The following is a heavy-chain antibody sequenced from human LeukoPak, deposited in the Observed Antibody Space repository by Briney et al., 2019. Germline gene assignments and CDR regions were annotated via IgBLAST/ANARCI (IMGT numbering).Heavy chain of an antibody. V-gene: IGHV1-46*01. CDR3: GRDERGATTYCY. J-gene: IGHJ4*02. CDR1: GYTFTSYY. CDR2: INPSGGST. Sequence: ASVKVSCKASGYTFTSYYMHWVRQAPGQGLEWMGIINPSGGSTSYAQKFQGRVTMTRDTSTSTAYMELSSLRSEDTAVYYCGRDERGATTYCYWGQGTLVTVSS. D-gene: IGHD5-24*01.